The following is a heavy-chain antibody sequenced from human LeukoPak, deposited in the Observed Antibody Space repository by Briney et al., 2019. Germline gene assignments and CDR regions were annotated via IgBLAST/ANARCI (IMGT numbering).Heavy chain of an antibody. D-gene: IGHD3-22*01. CDR2: IKQDGSEK. Sequence: GGSLRLSCAASRFTFSRYWMSWVRQAPGKGLEWVANIKQDGSEKYYVDSVKGRFTISRDNAKNSLYLQMNSLRAEDTAVYYCARDPSDYYDSRGSSHHFDYWGQGTLVTVSS. V-gene: IGHV3-7*01. CDR1: RFTFSRYW. J-gene: IGHJ4*02. CDR3: ARDPSDYYDSRGSSHHFDY.